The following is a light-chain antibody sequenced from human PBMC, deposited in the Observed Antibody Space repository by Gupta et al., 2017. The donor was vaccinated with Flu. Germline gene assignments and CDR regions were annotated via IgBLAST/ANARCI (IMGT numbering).Light chain of an antibody. CDR2: EVT. CDR1: SSDVGGYNY. Sequence: QSALTQPPSASASPGHSFTISCTGTSSDVGGYNYVSWYQQYTGTAPKRMIDEVTKRPSGVPDRVSGSKSGNTASLTVSRLQAEDEAEYYCSSYAGINNYLVFGGGTKLTVL. V-gene: IGLV2-8*01. J-gene: IGLJ3*02. CDR3: SSYAGINNYLV.